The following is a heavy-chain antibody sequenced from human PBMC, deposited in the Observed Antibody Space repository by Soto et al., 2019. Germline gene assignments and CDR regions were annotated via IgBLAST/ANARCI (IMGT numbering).Heavy chain of an antibody. CDR1: GYTFTSYG. J-gene: IGHJ6*02. CDR2: IYPGDSDT. V-gene: IGHV5-51*03. CDR3: ARTRGAGMDV. Sequence: GASVKVSCQASGYTFTSYGIGWVRQMPGKGLEWMGIIYPGDSDTRYSPSFQGQVTISADKSINTAYLQWSSLKASDTAMYYCARTRGAGMDVWGQGTTVTVSS.